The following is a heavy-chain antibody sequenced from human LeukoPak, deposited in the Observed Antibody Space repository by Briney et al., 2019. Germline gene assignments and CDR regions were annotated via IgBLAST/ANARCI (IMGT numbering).Heavy chain of an antibody. J-gene: IGHJ5*02. Sequence: GGSLRLSCAASGFTVNSNYMSWVRQAPGKGLEWVSVIYTGGDTYYADSVKGRFTISRDNSKNTVYLQMNSLRAEDTAVYYCARDRGVNWFDPWGQGTLVTVSS. D-gene: IGHD3-10*01. CDR3: ARDRGVNWFDP. CDR1: GFTVNSNY. CDR2: IYTGGDT. V-gene: IGHV3-66*01.